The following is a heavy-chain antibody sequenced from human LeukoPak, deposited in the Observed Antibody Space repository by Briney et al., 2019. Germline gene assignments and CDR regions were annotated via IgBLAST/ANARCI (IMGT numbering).Heavy chain of an antibody. V-gene: IGHV3-23*01. CDR3: AKDSRRVSGWYYFDY. CDR2: IVYSGDRA. J-gene: IGHJ4*02. CDR1: RFCFSNYA. Sequence: GGSLRLSCAASRFCFSNYAMSWVRQPPGKGLEWVAAIVYSGDRAYYADSVKGRLTISRDNSKNTLYLQMNSLRAEDTAVYYCAKDSRRVSGWYYFDYWGQGTLVTVSS. D-gene: IGHD6-19*01.